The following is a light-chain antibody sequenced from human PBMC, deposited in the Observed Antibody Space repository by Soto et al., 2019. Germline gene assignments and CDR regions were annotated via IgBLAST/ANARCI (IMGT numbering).Light chain of an antibody. J-gene: IGKJ2*01. CDR3: QQTFSAPVT. Sequence: DIQMTQSPSSLSASVGDRVTITCRESQSISSYLNWYQQKPGEVPKILMYAAFTLQSGVPSRFSDRGSGPDFSLTISSLQPEDFATYYCQQTFSAPVTFGQGTRLHIK. V-gene: IGKV1-39*01. CDR1: QSISSY. CDR2: AAF.